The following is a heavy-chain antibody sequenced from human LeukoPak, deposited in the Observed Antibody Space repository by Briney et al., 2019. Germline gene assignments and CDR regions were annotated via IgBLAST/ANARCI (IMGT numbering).Heavy chain of an antibody. CDR2: IIPIFATA. Sequence: VEVSFKASGGNFSSYAISWGRPAPGQGVGWMGGIIPIFATANYAQKFQVRVTITADESTSTAYMELSSLRSEDTAVYFCARVRDGYNDAFDIWGQGTMVTVS. CDR1: GGNFSSYA. V-gene: IGHV1-69*13. CDR3: ARVRDGYNDAFDI. D-gene: IGHD5-24*01. J-gene: IGHJ3*02.